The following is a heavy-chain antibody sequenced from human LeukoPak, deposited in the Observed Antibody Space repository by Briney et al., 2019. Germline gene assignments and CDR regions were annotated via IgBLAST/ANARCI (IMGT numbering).Heavy chain of an antibody. Sequence: SETLSLTCTVSGGSISSYYWSWIRQPPGKGLEWIGYIYYSGSTNYNPSLKSRVTISVDTSKNQFSLKLSSVTAADTAVYYCARRVTMGYYYYYMDVWGKGTTVTVSS. CDR1: GGSISSYY. CDR3: ARRVTMGYYYYYMDV. J-gene: IGHJ6*03. CDR2: IYYSGST. D-gene: IGHD4/OR15-4a*01. V-gene: IGHV4-59*08.